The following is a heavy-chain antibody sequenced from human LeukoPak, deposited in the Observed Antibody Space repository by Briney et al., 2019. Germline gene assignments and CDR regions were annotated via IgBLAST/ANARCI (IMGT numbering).Heavy chain of an antibody. CDR1: GFTLSSYG. Sequence: GGSLRLSCAASGFTLSSYGMHWVRQAPGKGLEWVAFIRYDGSNKYYADSVKGRFTISRDNSKNTLYLQMNSLRAEDTAVYYCAKGLEMATTLDYWGQGTLVTVSS. V-gene: IGHV3-30*02. CDR3: AKGLEMATTLDY. D-gene: IGHD5-24*01. CDR2: IRYDGSNK. J-gene: IGHJ4*02.